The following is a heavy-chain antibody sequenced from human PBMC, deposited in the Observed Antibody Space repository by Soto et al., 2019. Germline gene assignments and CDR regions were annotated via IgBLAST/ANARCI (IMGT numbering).Heavy chain of an antibody. CDR3: AKTIHSSGWYVPSGFDY. Sequence: GGSLRLSCAASGFTFSSYAMSWVRQAPGKGLEWVSAISGSGGSTYYADSVKGRFTISRDNSKNTLYLQMNSLRAEDTAVYYCAKTIHSSGWYVPSGFDYWGQGTLVTVSS. V-gene: IGHV3-23*01. D-gene: IGHD6-19*01. CDR1: GFTFSSYA. J-gene: IGHJ4*02. CDR2: ISGSGGST.